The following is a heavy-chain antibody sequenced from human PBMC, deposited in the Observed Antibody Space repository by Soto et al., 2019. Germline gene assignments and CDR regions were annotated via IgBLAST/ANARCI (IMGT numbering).Heavy chain of an antibody. D-gene: IGHD4-17*01. V-gene: IGHV5-51*01. Sequence: GESLKISCKGSGYSFTSYWIGWVRQMPGKGLEWMGIIYPGDSDTRYSPSFQGQVTISADKSISTAYLQWSSLKASDTAMYYCARLANTVIGNYYYYGMDVWGQGTTVTVSS. CDR2: IYPGDSDT. CDR3: ARLANTVIGNYYYYGMDV. J-gene: IGHJ6*02. CDR1: GYSFTSYW.